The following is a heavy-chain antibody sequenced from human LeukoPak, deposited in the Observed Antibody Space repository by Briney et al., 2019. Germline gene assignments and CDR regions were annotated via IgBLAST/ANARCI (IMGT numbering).Heavy chain of an antibody. CDR3: ASSDPLYDSSGYYSSYYFDY. J-gene: IGHJ4*02. D-gene: IGHD3-22*01. CDR2: IYYSGST. CDR1: GGSISSSSYY. Sequence: SETLSLTCTVSGGSISSSSYYWGWIRQPPGKGLEWIGSIYYSGSTYYNPSLKSRVTISVDTSKNQFSLKLSSVTVADTAVYYCASSDPLYDSSGYYSSYYFDYWGQGTLVTVSS. V-gene: IGHV4-39*07.